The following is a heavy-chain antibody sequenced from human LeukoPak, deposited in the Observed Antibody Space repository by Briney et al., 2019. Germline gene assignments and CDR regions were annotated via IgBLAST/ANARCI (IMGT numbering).Heavy chain of an antibody. CDR2: ISSSSSTI. CDR1: GFTFSNYA. D-gene: IGHD3-16*01. CDR3: ARVGYYYMDV. V-gene: IGHV3-48*04. Sequence: GSLRLSCAASGFTFSNYAMSWVRQAPGKGLEWVSHISSSSSTIYYADSVKGRFTISRDNAKNSLYLQMYSLRAEDTAVYYCARVGYYYMDVWGKGTTVTISS. J-gene: IGHJ6*03.